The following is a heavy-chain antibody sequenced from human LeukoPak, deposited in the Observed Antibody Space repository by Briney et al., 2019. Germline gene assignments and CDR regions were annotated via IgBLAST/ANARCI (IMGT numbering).Heavy chain of an antibody. V-gene: IGHV1-2*02. CDR3: ARVPTAYDYVWGSYASYYYYYYMDV. J-gene: IGHJ6*03. CDR2: INPADGGT. D-gene: IGHD3-16*01. CDR1: GYTFTSYG. Sequence: ASVKVSCKASGYTFTSYGISWVRQAPGQGLEWMGWINPADGGTKFAQNFQVRVTMTSDTSISTAYMELSSLRSDDTAVYYCARVPTAYDYVWGSYASYYYYYYMDVWGKGTTVTISS.